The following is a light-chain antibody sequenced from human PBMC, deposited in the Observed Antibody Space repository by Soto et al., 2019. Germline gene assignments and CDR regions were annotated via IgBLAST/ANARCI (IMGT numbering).Light chain of an antibody. CDR3: QQYYSTPRT. CDR1: QSVLYSSNNKNY. CDR2: WAS. Sequence: DIVMTQSPHSLAVSLGERATINCKSSQSVLYSSNNKNYLAWYQQKPGQPPKLLIYWASTRESGVPDRFSGSGSGSDFTLTISSLQAEDGAVYYCQQYYSTPRTFGQGTKVEIK. V-gene: IGKV4-1*01. J-gene: IGKJ1*01.